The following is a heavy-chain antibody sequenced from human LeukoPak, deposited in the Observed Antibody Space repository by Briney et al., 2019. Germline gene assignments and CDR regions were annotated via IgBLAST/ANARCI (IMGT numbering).Heavy chain of an antibody. J-gene: IGHJ3*02. V-gene: IGHV4-39*02. D-gene: IGHD1-26*01. CDR1: GGSISSSSYY. CDR2: IYYSGST. CDR3: ARDGRWELLDAFDI. Sequence: SETLSLTCTVSGGSISSSSYYWGWIRQPPGKGLEWIGSIYYSGSTYYNPSLKSRVTISVDTSKNQFSLKLSSVTAADTAVYYCARDGRWELLDAFDIWGQGTMVTVSS.